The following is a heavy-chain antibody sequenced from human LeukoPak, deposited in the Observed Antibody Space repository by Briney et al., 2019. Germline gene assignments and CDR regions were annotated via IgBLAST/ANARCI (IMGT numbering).Heavy chain of an antibody. Sequence: SETLSLTCTVSGGSISSYYWSWIRQPPGKGLEWIGYIYYSGSTNYNPSLKSRVTISVDTSKNQFSLKLSSVTAADTAVYYCARVGDPYYYGSGSIGDGAFDIWGQGTMVTVSS. J-gene: IGHJ3*02. V-gene: IGHV4-59*08. CDR3: ARVGDPYYYGSGSIGDGAFDI. D-gene: IGHD3-10*01. CDR2: IYYSGST. CDR1: GGSISSYY.